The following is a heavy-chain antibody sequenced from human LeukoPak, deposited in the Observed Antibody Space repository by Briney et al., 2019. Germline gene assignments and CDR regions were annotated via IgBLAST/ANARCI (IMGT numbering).Heavy chain of an antibody. Sequence: PGGSLRLSCAASGFTFSSYAMHWVRQAPGKGLEWVAVISYDASNKYYADSVKGRFTISRDNSKTTLYLQMNSLRAEDTAVYYCARDTVGDYDILTGYYWRYDWFDYWGQGTLVTVSS. V-gene: IGHV3-30*04. CDR1: GFTFSSYA. D-gene: IGHD3-9*01. J-gene: IGHJ4*02. CDR3: ARDTVGDYDILTGYYWRYDWFDY. CDR2: ISYDASNK.